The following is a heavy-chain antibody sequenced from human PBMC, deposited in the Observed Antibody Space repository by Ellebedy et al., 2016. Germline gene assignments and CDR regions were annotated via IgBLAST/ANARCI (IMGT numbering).Heavy chain of an antibody. CDR3: ARARCVNGVCPEVDP. D-gene: IGHD2-8*01. CDR1: GYSFTSYY. CDR2: INPSSGST. J-gene: IGHJ5*02. V-gene: IGHV1-46*01. Sequence: ASVKVSCKASGYSFTSYYIHWVRQAPGQGLEWMGIINPSSGSTGYAQKFQGRVTMTRDTSTNTVYMELSSLRSEDTAVYYCARARCVNGVCPEVDPWGQGTLVTVSS.